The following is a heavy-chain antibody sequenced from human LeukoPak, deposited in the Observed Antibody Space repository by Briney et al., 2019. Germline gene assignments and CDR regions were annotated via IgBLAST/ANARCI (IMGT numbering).Heavy chain of an antibody. D-gene: IGHD2-2*01. CDR2: IRSKPNSYAT. V-gene: IGHV3-73*01. J-gene: IGHJ4*02. Sequence: PGGSLRLSCAASGFTFSGSAVHWVRQASGKGLEWLGRIRSKPNSYATAYAASVKGRFTLSRDDSKNTAYLQMDSLKIEDTAVYYCSSHCSSTNCYLFYWGRGTLVTVSS. CDR3: SSHCSSTNCYLFY. CDR1: GFTFSGSA.